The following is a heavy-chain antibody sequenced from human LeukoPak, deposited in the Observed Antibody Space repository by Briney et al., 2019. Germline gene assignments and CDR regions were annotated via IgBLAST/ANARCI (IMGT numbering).Heavy chain of an antibody. Sequence: ASQTLSLTCIVSGGSISSGDYYWSWIRQPPGKGLEWIGYIYYSGSTYYNPSLKSRVTISVDTSKKQFSLNLRSVTAADTAVYYCARTPTYYGSATYLDYWGQGTLVTVSS. V-gene: IGHV4-30-4*01. CDR1: GGSISSGDYY. CDR3: ARTPTYYGSATYLDY. D-gene: IGHD3-10*01. CDR2: IYYSGST. J-gene: IGHJ4*02.